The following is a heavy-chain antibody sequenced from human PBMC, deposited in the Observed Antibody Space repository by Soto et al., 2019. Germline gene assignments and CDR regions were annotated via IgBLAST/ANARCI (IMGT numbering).Heavy chain of an antibody. V-gene: IGHV1-46*01. CDR3: ARDKDFDYGGSSGHPPDAFDI. D-gene: IGHD4-17*01. Sequence: ASVKVSCKASGYTFTSYYMHWVRQAPGQGLEWMGIINPSGGSTSYAQKFQGRVTMTRDTSTSTVYMELSSLRSEDTAVYYCARDKDFDYGGSSGHPPDAFDIWGQGTMVTVSS. CDR1: GYTFTSYY. CDR2: INPSGGST. J-gene: IGHJ3*02.